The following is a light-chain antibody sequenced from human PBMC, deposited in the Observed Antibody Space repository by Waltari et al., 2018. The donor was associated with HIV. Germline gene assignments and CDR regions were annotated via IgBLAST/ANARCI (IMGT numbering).Light chain of an antibody. CDR2: RDN. CDR3: ATWDGSLGASYV. J-gene: IGLJ1*01. V-gene: IGLV1-47*01. Sequence: QSVLTQPPSASGTPGQRVTISCSGTTSNVGSNFVSWYQQLPGTAPQLLMYRDNRRPSGVPDRFSGSKSGASAALTISGLRSEDEGDYYCATWDGSLGASYVFGAGTKVTVL. CDR1: TSNVGSNF.